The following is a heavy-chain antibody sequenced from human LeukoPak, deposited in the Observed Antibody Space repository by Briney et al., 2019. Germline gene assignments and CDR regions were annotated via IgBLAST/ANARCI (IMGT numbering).Heavy chain of an antibody. D-gene: IGHD3-22*01. CDR1: GYTFTSYY. J-gene: IGHJ6*02. CDR3: ARGGGITYYYDNSMDV. CDR2: INPSGGST. Sequence: ASVKVSCKASGYTFTSYYMHWVRQAPGQGLEWMGIINPSGGSTSYAQKFQGRVTMTRNTSISTAYMELSSLRSEDTAVYYCARGGGITYYYDNSMDVWGQGTTVTVSS. V-gene: IGHV1-46*01.